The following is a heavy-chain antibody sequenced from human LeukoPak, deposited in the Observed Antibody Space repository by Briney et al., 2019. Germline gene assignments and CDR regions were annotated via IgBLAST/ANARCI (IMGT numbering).Heavy chain of an antibody. J-gene: IGHJ1*01. Sequence: ASVKVSCKASGYTFTGYYMHWVRRAPGQGLEWMGWINPNSGDTKYAQKFQGRVTMTRDTSISTAYIELSSLRSDDTAVYYCAKSVVEITTPCYACAEYFLHWGQGTLVTVSS. D-gene: IGHD2-2*01. CDR2: INPNSGDT. CDR1: GYTFTGYY. V-gene: IGHV1-2*02. CDR3: AKSVVEITTPCYACAEYFLH.